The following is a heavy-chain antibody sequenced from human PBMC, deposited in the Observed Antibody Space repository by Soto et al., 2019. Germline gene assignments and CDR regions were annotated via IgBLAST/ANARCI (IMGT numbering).Heavy chain of an antibody. Sequence: EVQLVESGGGLVKPGGSLRLSCAASGFTLSNAWMHWVRQTPGKGLEWVGRIKSKSDSGTADYAAPVKGKFTISRDDSQHTLFLQMNSLNTEDTAVYYCCTDQGDSSSWYHFDYWGQGTSVTVSS. J-gene: IGHJ4*02. CDR2: IKSKSDSGTA. CDR1: GFTLSNAW. CDR3: CTDQGDSSSWYHFDY. V-gene: IGHV3-15*07. D-gene: IGHD6-13*01.